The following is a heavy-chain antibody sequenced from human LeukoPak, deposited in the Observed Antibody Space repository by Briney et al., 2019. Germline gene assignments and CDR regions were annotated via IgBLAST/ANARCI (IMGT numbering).Heavy chain of an antibody. V-gene: IGHV4-4*07. CDR3: ARGEGNYFDY. J-gene: IGHJ4*02. Sequence: SETLSLTCTVSGGSISSYYWSWIRQPAGKGLEWIGRISTSGNTNYTPSLKSRVTMSVDTSRNQFSLKLTSVTAADAAVYYCARGEGNYFDYWGQGALVTASS. CDR2: ISTSGNT. CDR1: GGSISSYY.